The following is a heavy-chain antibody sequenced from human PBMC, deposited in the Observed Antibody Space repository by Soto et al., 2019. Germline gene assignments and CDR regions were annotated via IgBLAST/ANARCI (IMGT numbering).Heavy chain of an antibody. CDR3: ARHRATISLTDY. V-gene: IGHV4-39*01. CDR2: IYYSGST. J-gene: IGHJ4*02. CDR1: GGSISSSSYY. Sequence: QLQLQESGPGLVKPSETLSLTCTVSGGSISSSSYYWGWIRQPPGKGLECIGSIYYSGSTYYNPSPQSRATISVDTSKNRFSLTRSSVTAADTAVYYCARHRATISLTDYWGKGTLVTVSS. D-gene: IGHD5-12*01.